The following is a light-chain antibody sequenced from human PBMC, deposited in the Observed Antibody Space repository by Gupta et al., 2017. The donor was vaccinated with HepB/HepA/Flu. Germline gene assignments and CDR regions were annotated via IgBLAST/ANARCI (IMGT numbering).Light chain of an antibody. V-gene: IGLV2-14*03. CDR2: VVS. J-gene: IGLJ3*02. CDR1: SSDIGAFDA. Sequence: QSALTQPASVSGSPGQSITISCTGSSSDIGAFDAVSWYQQYPGKAPKLLISVVSNRPSGVSYRFSGSKSGNTASLTISGLQPEDEADYDCSSFRSSYTLVVFGGGTKLTVL. CDR3: SSFRSSYTLVV.